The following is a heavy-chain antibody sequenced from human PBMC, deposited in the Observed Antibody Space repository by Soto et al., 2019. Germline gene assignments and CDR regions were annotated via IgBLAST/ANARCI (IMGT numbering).Heavy chain of an antibody. J-gene: IGHJ4*02. CDR2: ISYDVSNK. V-gene: IGHV3-30*18. CDR3: AKGEYDYIWGSYRYPTDYIDY. CDR1: GFTFSSYG. Sequence: GGSLRLSCAASGFTFSSYGRHWVRQAPGKGLEWVAVISYDVSNKYYADSVKGRFTISRDNSKNTLYLQMNSLRAEDTAVYYCAKGEYDYIWGSYRYPTDYIDYWGQGTLVTVSS. D-gene: IGHD3-16*02.